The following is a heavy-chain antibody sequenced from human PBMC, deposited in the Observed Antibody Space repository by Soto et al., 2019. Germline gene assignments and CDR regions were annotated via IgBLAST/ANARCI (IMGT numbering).Heavy chain of an antibody. CDR2: VIPIFGTA. CDR3: ARDGGRHSGGIDY. Sequence: QVQLVQSGAEVKKPGASVEVSCKDSGGTFSSYSINWVRQAPGQGLEWMGEVIPIFGTANYAQKFQGRVTITADESTSTASMELSSLRSEDTAVYYCARDGGRHSGGIDYWGQGTLVTVSS. D-gene: IGHD1-26*01. V-gene: IGHV1-69*01. J-gene: IGHJ4*02. CDR1: GGTFSSYS.